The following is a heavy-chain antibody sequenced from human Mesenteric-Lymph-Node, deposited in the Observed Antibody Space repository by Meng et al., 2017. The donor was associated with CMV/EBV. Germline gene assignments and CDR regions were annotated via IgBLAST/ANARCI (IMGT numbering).Heavy chain of an antibody. V-gene: IGHV1-2*02. CDR2: INPNSGGT. J-gene: IGHJ3*02. D-gene: IGHD2-2*01. Sequence: ASVKVSCKASGYTFTGYYMHWVRQAPGQGLEWMGWINPNSGGTNYAQKFQGRVTMTRDTSISTAYMELSSLRSEDTAVYYCARARRPLVGAVDIWGQGTMVTVSS. CDR1: GYTFTGYY. CDR3: ARARRPLVGAVDI.